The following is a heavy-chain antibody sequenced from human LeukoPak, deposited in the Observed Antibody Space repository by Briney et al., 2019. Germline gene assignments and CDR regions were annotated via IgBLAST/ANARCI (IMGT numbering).Heavy chain of an antibody. Sequence: VASVKVSCKASGGTFSSYAISWVREAPGQGLEWMGRIIPIFGTANYAQKFQGRVTITTDESTSTAYMELSSLRSEDTAVYYCARVPRGYYGSGSNPDYWGEGTLVTVSS. D-gene: IGHD3-10*01. CDR3: ARVPRGYYGSGSNPDY. CDR1: GGTFSSYA. J-gene: IGHJ4*02. V-gene: IGHV1-69*05. CDR2: IIPIFGTA.